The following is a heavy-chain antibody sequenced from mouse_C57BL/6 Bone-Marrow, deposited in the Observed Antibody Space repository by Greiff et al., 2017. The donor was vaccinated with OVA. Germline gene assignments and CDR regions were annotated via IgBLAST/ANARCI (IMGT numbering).Heavy chain of an antibody. CDR1: GYTFTSYW. CDR2: IDPSDSYT. D-gene: IGHD1-1*01. J-gene: IGHJ4*01. Sequence: VQLQQPGAELVRPGTSVKLSCKASGYTFTSYWMHWVKQRPGQGLEWIGVIDPSDSYTNYNQKFKGKATLTVDTSSSTAYMQLSSLTSEDSAVYYCARWRASYYGSSHAMDYWGQGTSVTVSS. CDR3: ARWRASYYGSSHAMDY. V-gene: IGHV1-59*01.